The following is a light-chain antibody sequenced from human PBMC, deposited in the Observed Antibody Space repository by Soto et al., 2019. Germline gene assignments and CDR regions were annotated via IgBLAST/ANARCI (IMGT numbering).Light chain of an antibody. J-gene: IGLJ1*01. Sequence: QSVLTQPPSVSGAPGQRVTISCTGSSSNIGADYDVHWYQQLPGTAPKLLIYGNSNRPSGVPDRFSGSKSGTSASLAITGLQAEDEADYYCQSYDTSLSGFYVFGTGTKVTVL. CDR3: QSYDTSLSGFYV. V-gene: IGLV1-40*01. CDR2: GNS. CDR1: SSNIGADYD.